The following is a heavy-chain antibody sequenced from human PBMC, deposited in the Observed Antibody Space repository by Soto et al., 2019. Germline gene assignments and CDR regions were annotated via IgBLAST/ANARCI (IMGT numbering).Heavy chain of an antibody. CDR1: GFSLSTSGVG. J-gene: IGHJ4*02. D-gene: IGHD3-3*01. Sequence: QITLKESGPTLVKPTQTLTLTCTFSGFSLSTSGVGVGWIRQPPGKALEWLALIYWNDDKRYSPSLKSRLTITQDTSKNQVVLTMTNMDPVDTATYYCAHLPTDDFWSGYYFDYWGQGTLVTVSS. CDR2: IYWNDDK. CDR3: AHLPTDDFWSGYYFDY. V-gene: IGHV2-5*01.